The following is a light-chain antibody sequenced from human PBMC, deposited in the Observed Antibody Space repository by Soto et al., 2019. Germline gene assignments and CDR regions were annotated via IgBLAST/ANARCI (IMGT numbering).Light chain of an antibody. CDR3: CSYAGMYSVI. CDR1: SSDVGGYSF. Sequence: QSALTQPPSVSGSPGQSVTISCSGTSSDVGGYSFVSWYQQHPGNTPKLIIYDVRNRPSGVPDRFSGSKSGNTASLTISGVQADDGAHYYCCSYAGMYSVIFGGGTKLTVL. V-gene: IGLV2-11*01. J-gene: IGLJ2*01. CDR2: DVR.